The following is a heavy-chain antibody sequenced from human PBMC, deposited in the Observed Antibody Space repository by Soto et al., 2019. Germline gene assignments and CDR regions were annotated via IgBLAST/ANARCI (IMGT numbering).Heavy chain of an antibody. D-gene: IGHD5-18*01. Sequence: GGSLRLSCAASGFTFSSYAMHWVRQAPGKGLEWVAVISYDGSNKYYADSVKGRFTISRDNSMNTLYLQMNSLRAEDTAVYYCAGPVDTAMVTNYYYGMDVWGQGTTVTVSS. J-gene: IGHJ6*02. CDR2: ISYDGSNK. V-gene: IGHV3-30-3*01. CDR1: GFTFSSYA. CDR3: AGPVDTAMVTNYYYGMDV.